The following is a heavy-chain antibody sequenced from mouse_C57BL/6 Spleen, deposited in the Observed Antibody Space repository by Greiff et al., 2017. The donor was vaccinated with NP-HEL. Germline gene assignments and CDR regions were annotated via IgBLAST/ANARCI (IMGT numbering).Heavy chain of an antibody. Sequence: EVQLQQSGPELVKPGASVKMSCKASGYTFTDYNMHWVKQSHGKSLEWIGYINPNNGGTSYNQKFKGKATLTVNKSSSKAYMELRSLTSEDSAVYYCARRYYDYGGAMDYWGQGTSVTVSS. CDR2: INPNNGGT. CDR3: ARRYYDYGGAMDY. CDR1: GYTFTDYN. J-gene: IGHJ4*01. D-gene: IGHD2-4*01. V-gene: IGHV1-22*01.